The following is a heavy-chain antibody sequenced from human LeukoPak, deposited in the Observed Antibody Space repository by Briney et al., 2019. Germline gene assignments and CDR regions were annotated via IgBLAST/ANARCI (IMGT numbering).Heavy chain of an antibody. V-gene: IGHV1-2*02. J-gene: IGHJ4*02. Sequence: ASVKVSCKASGYTFTDYYIHWVRQAPGRGLEWMGWINPNSGGTNYAQKFQGRVTMTRDTSISTAYMELSRLRSDDTAVYYCASLTYYYGSGSWGLWGQGTLVTVSS. CDR3: ASLTYYYGSGSWGL. D-gene: IGHD3-10*01. CDR1: GYTFTDYY. CDR2: INPNSGGT.